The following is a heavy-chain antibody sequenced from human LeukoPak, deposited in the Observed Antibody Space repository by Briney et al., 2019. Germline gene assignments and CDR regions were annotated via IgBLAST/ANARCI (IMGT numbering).Heavy chain of an antibody. Sequence: SLKVSSKASGGTFSSYAISWVRQAAGQGLEWMGGIIPIFGTANYAQKFQGRVTITTDESTSTAYMELSSLRPEDTAVYYCARGGITDYYYYMDVWGKGTTVTVSS. CDR2: IIPIFGTA. CDR3: ARGGITDYYYYMDV. CDR1: GGTFSSYA. D-gene: IGHD1-14*01. J-gene: IGHJ6*03. V-gene: IGHV1-69*05.